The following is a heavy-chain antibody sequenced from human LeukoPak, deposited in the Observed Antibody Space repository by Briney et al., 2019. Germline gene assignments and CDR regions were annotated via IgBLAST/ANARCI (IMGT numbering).Heavy chain of an antibody. CDR2: IYPGDSET. J-gene: IGHJ3*02. CDR1: GYSLTSYW. CDR3: AGAIVGAATAFDI. V-gene: IGHV5-51*01. D-gene: IGHD1-26*01. Sequence: GESLKISCKGSGYSLTSYWIGWVRQMPGKGLEWMGIIYPGDSETRYSPSFQGQVTISADKSISTAYLQWSSLKASDTAMYYCAGAIVGAATAFDIWGQGTMVTVSS.